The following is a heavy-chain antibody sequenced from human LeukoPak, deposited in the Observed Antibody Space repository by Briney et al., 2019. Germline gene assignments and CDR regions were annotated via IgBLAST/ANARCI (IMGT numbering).Heavy chain of an antibody. J-gene: IGHJ5*02. CDR2: IYPGYSDA. V-gene: IGHV5-51*01. CDR3: VGFALSSSLDH. CDR1: GYRLTNNW. D-gene: IGHD6-13*01. Sequence: KVGESLKISCKISGYRLTNNWIGWVRQVPGKGLEWMGLIYPGYSDAKYSPSFQGQAPLSVDTSISTAYWQLGGLRASDTAIYYCVGFALSSSLDHWGEGTLVTVSS.